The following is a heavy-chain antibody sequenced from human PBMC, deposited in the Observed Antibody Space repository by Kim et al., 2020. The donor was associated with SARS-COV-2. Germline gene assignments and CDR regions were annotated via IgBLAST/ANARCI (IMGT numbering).Heavy chain of an antibody. CDR2: ISYSGST. Sequence: SETLSLTCTVSGGSISNYYWSWIRQPPGKGLEWIGYISYSGSTNYNPSLKSRVTISVDTSKNRFSLKLSSVTAADTAVYYCARTHNDYDSSGRFDYWGQG. CDR1: GGSISNYY. J-gene: IGHJ4*02. CDR3: ARTHNDYDSSGRFDY. V-gene: IGHV4-59*01. D-gene: IGHD3-22*01.